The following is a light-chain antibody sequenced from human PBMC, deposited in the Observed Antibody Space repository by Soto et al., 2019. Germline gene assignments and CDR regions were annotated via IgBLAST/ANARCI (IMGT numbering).Light chain of an antibody. CDR3: QQYNNWPPVT. V-gene: IGKV3-15*01. CDR1: QSVSSN. Sequence: ETVMTQSPAALSVSPGERATLSCRASQSVSSNVAWYQQTPGQAPRLLIYGASTRAAGIPDRFSGSGSGTESTLTISSLQYEDFAVYYCQQYNNWPPVTFGQGTRLDIK. J-gene: IGKJ5*01. CDR2: GAS.